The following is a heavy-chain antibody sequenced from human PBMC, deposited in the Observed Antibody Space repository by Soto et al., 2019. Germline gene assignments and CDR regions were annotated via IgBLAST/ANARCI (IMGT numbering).Heavy chain of an antibody. CDR3: ARTYRLDLSHTYYFDY. J-gene: IGHJ4*02. Sequence: RLSCAASGFTFSSYWMSLVRQAPGKGLEWVANIKQDGSEKYYVDSVKGRFTISRDNAKNSLYLQMKSLRAEDTAVYYCARTYRLDLSHTYYFDYWGQGTLVTVSS. D-gene: IGHD1-26*01. CDR2: IKQDGSEK. CDR1: GFTFSSYW. V-gene: IGHV3-7*03.